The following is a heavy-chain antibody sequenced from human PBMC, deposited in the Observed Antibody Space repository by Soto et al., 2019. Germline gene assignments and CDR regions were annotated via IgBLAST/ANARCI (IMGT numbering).Heavy chain of an antibody. Sequence: SLRLSCEASGVSFRSYAMHWVRQVPGKGPEWVAVISHDGSSDYYADSVKGRFTISRDNAENSLYLQMNSLRAEDTAVYYCVRINTGGYYNDHWGQGTLVTVSS. D-gene: IGHD3-22*01. CDR2: ISHDGSSD. CDR1: GVSFRSYA. J-gene: IGHJ4*02. CDR3: VRINTGGYYNDH. V-gene: IGHV3-30*04.